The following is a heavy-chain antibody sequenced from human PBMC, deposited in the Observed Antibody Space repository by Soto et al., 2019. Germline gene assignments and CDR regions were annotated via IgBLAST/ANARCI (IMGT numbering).Heavy chain of an antibody. CDR1: GFTFSSYG. CDR3: ANLHPGYYYDSSGSPWYYYGMDV. CDR2: ISYDGSNK. V-gene: IGHV3-30*18. Sequence: GGSLRLSCAASGFTFSSYGMHWVRQAPGKGLEWVAVISYDGSNKYYADSVKGRFTISRDNSKNTLYLQMNSRRAEDTAVYYCANLHPGYYYDSSGSPWYYYGMDVWGQGTTVTVSS. J-gene: IGHJ6*02. D-gene: IGHD3-22*01.